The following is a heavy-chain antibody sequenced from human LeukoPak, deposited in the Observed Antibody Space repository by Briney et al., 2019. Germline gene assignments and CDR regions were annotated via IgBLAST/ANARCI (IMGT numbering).Heavy chain of an antibody. CDR1: GFTFSSYW. J-gene: IGHJ6*03. Sequence: GGSLRLSCAASGFTFSSYWMSWVRQAPGKGLEWVANIKQDGSEKYYVDSVKGRFTISRDNAKNSLYLQMNSLRAEDTAVYYCARDPTYYDFWSGYYDYYYYMDVWGKGTTVTVSS. V-gene: IGHV3-7*01. D-gene: IGHD3-3*01. CDR3: ARDPTYYDFWSGYYDYYYYMDV. CDR2: IKQDGSEK.